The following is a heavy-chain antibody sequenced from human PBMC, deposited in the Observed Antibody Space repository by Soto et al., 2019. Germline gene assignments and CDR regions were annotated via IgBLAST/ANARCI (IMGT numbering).Heavy chain of an antibody. CDR2: ISGSGGST. CDR3: AERRFWGVHYYYGMDV. Sequence: GGSLRLSCAASGFTFSSYAMSWVRQAPGKGLEWVSAISGSGGSTYYADSVKGRFTISRDNSKNTLYLQMNSLRAEDTAVYYFAERRFWGVHYYYGMDVWGQGTTVTVSS. CDR1: GFTFSSYA. J-gene: IGHJ6*02. V-gene: IGHV3-23*01. D-gene: IGHD3-16*01.